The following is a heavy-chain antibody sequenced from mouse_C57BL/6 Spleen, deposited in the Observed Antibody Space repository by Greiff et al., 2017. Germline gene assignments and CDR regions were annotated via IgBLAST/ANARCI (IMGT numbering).Heavy chain of an antibody. V-gene: IGHV1-81*01. D-gene: IGHD2-3*01. J-gene: IGHJ4*01. CDR3: ARLYDGYLYAMDY. Sequence: VQLKESGAELARPGASVKLSCKASGYTFTSYGISWVKQRTGQGLEWIGEIYPRSGNTYYNEKFKGKATLTADKSSSTAYMELRSLTSEDSAVYFCARLYDGYLYAMDYWGQGTSVTVSS. CDR2: IYPRSGNT. CDR1: GYTFTSYG.